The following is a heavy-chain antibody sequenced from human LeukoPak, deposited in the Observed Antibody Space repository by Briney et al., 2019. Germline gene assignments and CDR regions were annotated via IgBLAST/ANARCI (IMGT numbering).Heavy chain of an antibody. CDR3: ARVYYDSSGFIFYFDY. D-gene: IGHD3-22*01. Sequence: ASVKVSCKASGYTFTSYGINWVRQATGQGLEWMGWMNPNSGNTDYAQKFQGRVTMTRNTSISTAYMELSSLRSEDTAVYYCARVYYDSSGFIFYFDYWGQGTLVTVSS. CDR2: MNPNSGNT. CDR1: GYTFTSYG. J-gene: IGHJ4*02. V-gene: IGHV1-8*01.